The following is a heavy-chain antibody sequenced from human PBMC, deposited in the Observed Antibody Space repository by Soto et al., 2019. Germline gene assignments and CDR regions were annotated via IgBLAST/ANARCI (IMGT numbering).Heavy chain of an antibody. D-gene: IGHD3-10*01. Sequence: GGSLRLSSAASGFTFSRVWMHWVRQAPGKGLVWVSRLTEDGSTTTYAVSVKGRFTISRDNAKNTVYLQMNSLRAEDTAVYYGATLNSFGSDYWGQGTVVTVSS. CDR2: LTEDGSTT. CDR3: ATLNSFGSDY. CDR1: GFTFSRVW. V-gene: IGHV3-74*01. J-gene: IGHJ4*02.